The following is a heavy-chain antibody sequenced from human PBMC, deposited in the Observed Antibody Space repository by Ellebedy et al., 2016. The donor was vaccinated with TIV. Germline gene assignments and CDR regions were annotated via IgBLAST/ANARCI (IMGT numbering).Heavy chain of an antibody. CDR3: AKDAYGSGSYYSYNWFDP. D-gene: IGHD3-10*01. CDR1: GFSFDQFA. V-gene: IGHV3-9*01. CDR2: ISWNSGSI. J-gene: IGHJ5*02. Sequence: GGSLRLSXAASGFSFDQFAMHWVRQAPGMGLEWVASISWNSGSISYADSVLGRFTISRDNAKSSLYLQMSSLRADDAAFYFCAKDAYGSGSYYSYNWFDPWGRGTLVTVSS.